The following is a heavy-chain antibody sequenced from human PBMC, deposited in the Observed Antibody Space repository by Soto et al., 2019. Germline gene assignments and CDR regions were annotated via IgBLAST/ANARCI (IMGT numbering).Heavy chain of an antibody. CDR1: GFTFRSYA. CDR2: IAYDGSNK. J-gene: IGHJ4*02. Sequence: QVQLVESGGGVVQPGRSLRLSCAASGFTFRSYAMHWVRQAPAKGLEWVAVIAYDGSNKYDADSVKGRFTISRDNSKNSLYLQMNSLRAEDTAVYYCARERLVPAATPGFDYWGQGTLVTVSS. CDR3: ARERLVPAATPGFDY. V-gene: IGHV3-30-3*01. D-gene: IGHD2-2*02.